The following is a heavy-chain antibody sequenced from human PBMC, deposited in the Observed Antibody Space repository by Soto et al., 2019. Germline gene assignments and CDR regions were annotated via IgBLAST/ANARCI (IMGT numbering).Heavy chain of an antibody. CDR3: ATPGLGTGRYSFHD. Sequence: EVQLLDSGGGLVQPGGSLRLSCVASGFTSSSCAMRWVRQAPGKGLDGVSGISASGGSTYYADSVKGRFTISSDNSKNTLYLQMNSLRAEDTAVYYCATPGLGTGRYSFHDWGQGTLVTVSS. V-gene: IGHV3-23*01. CDR1: GFTSSSCA. CDR2: ISASGGST. D-gene: IGHD2-8*02. J-gene: IGHJ4*02.